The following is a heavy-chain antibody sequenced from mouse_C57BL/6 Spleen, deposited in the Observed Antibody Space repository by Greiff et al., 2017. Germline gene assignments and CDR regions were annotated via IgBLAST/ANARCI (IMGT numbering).Heavy chain of an antibody. D-gene: IGHD3-2*01. V-gene: IGHV1-15*01. CDR3: TRSETALDY. CDR1: GYTFTDYE. Sequence: QVQLQQSGAELVRPGASVTLSCKASGYTFTDYEMHWVKQTPVHGLEWIGAIDPETGGTAYNQKFKGKAILTADKSSSPAYMELRSLTSEDSAVYYCTRSETALDYWGQGTTLTVSS. CDR2: IDPETGGT. J-gene: IGHJ2*01.